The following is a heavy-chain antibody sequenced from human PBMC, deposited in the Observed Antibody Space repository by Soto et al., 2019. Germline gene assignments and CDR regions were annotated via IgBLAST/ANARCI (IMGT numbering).Heavy chain of an antibody. CDR1: GYTFSSYA. CDR3: ARVDGAY. J-gene: IGHJ4*02. V-gene: IGHV1-3*04. CDR2: INTGNANT. D-gene: IGHD2-2*03. Sequence: QVQLVQSGAEEKKPGASVKVSCTTSGYTFSSYAIHWVRQAPVQGLEWMGWINTGNANTKNSQKSQGRVTITSDTSASTAYMELSSLTSEDTAVYYCARVDGAYWGQGTLVSVSS.